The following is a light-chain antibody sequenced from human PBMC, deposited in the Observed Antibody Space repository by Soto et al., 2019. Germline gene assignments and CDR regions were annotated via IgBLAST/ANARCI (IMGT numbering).Light chain of an antibody. CDR3: QQYGGSPRT. J-gene: IGKJ1*01. V-gene: IGKV3-20*01. CDR2: GAS. CDR1: QNIDKNY. Sequence: PGESATLSCRASQNIDKNYLAWFQHKPGQAPSLLIYGASSRATGIPDRFSGSGSGTDFTLTISRLEPEDFALYYCQQYGGSPRTFGQGTKVDIK.